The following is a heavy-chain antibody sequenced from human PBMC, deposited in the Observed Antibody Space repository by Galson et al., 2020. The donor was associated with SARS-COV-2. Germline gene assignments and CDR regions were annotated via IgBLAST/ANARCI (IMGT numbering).Heavy chain of an antibody. V-gene: IGHV2-5*02. Sequence: SGPTLVKPTQTPTLTCTFSGFSLSTSGVGVGWIRQPPGKALEWLALIYWDDDKRYSPSLKSRLTITKDTAKNQVVLTMTNMDPVDTTTYYCAHRQTIRSGFDPWGQGILVTVSS. D-gene: IGHD1-1*01. J-gene: IGHJ5*02. CDR1: GFSLSTSGVG. CDR3: AHRQTIRSGFDP. CDR2: IYWDDDK.